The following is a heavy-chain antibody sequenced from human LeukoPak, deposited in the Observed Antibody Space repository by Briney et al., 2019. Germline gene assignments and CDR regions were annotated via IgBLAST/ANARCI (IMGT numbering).Heavy chain of an antibody. CDR2: ISGSGGST. CDR1: GFTFSSYA. Sequence: PGGSLRLSCAASGFTFSSYAMSWVRQAPGKGLEWVSAISGSGGSTYYADSVKGRFTISRDNSKNTVYHQMNSLRPEDTALYYCARDGGSGTYNNFYHYYGMDVWGQGTTVTVSS. V-gene: IGHV3-23*01. J-gene: IGHJ6*02. D-gene: IGHD3-10*01. CDR3: ARDGGSGTYNNFYHYYGMDV.